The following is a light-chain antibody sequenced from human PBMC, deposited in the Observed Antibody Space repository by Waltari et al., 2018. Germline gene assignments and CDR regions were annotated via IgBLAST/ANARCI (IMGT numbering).Light chain of an antibody. CDR2: KAS. CDR3: QQYSSYTT. V-gene: IGKV1-5*03. Sequence: DIQMTQSPSTLSASVGDRVTITCWASQSISSWLAWYQQKPGKAPKLLIYKASNLESGVPSRFSGSGSGTEFTLTISSLQPDDFATYYCQQYSSYTTFGQGTKVEIK. CDR1: QSISSW. J-gene: IGKJ1*01.